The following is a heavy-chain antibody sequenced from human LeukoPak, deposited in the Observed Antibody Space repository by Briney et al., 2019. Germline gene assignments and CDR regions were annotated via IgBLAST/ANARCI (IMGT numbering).Heavy chain of an antibody. J-gene: IGHJ6*02. CDR1: GFTFSSYS. CDR2: ISSSSTYI. D-gene: IGHD3-10*01. CDR3: ARNTITGYYFGMDV. Sequence: GGSLRLSCAASGFTFSSYSMNWVRQAPGKGLEWVSSISSSSTYIYYADSVKGRFTISRDNAKNSLYLQMNSPRAEDTAVFYCARNTITGYYFGMDVWGQGTTVTVSS. V-gene: IGHV3-21*01.